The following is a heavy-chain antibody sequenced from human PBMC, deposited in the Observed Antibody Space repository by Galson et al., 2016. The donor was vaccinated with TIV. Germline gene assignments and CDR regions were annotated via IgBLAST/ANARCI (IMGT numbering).Heavy chain of an antibody. CDR1: GFTFSSYW. D-gene: IGHD3-22*01. J-gene: IGHJ5*02. CDR3: EKDFEGDYYDSSGYSS. Sequence: SLRLSCAASGFTFSSYWMSWVRQAPGKGLEWVANMNQDGSEKYYVGSVEGRFTISRDNAKKSLYLQMNSLRAEDTAIYYCEKDFEGDYYDSSGYSSWGQGTLVTVSS. V-gene: IGHV3-7*03. CDR2: MNQDGSEK.